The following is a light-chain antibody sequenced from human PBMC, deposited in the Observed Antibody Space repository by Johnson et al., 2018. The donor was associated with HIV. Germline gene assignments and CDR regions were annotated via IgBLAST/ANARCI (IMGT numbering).Light chain of an antibody. CDR3: GTGDSSLSVYV. Sequence: QSVLTQPPSVSAAPGQKVTISCSGSSSNIGNNFVSWYQQLPGRAPKLLIYDNNKRPSGIPDRFSGSKSGTSATLGITGLQTGDEADYYCGTGDSSLSVYVFGTGIKVTVL. V-gene: IGLV1-51*01. CDR1: SSNIGNNF. CDR2: DNN. J-gene: IGLJ1*01.